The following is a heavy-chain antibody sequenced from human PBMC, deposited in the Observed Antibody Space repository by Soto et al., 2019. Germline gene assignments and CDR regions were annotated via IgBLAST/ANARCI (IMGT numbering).Heavy chain of an antibody. CDR3: ARDRVVPAAIPYYYYYGMDV. J-gene: IGHJ6*02. D-gene: IGHD2-2*01. CDR2: INPNSGGT. Sequence: ASVKVSCKASGYTFTGYYMHWVRQAPGQGLEWMGWINPNSGGTNYAQKFQGWVAMTRDTSISTAYMELSRLRSDDTAVYYCARDRVVPAAIPYYYYYGMDVWGQGTTVTVSS. V-gene: IGHV1-2*04. CDR1: GYTFTGYY.